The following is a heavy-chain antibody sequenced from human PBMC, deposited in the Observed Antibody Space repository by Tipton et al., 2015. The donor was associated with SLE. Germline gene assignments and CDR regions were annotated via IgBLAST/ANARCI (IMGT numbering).Heavy chain of an antibody. J-gene: IGHJ4*02. D-gene: IGHD3-16*02. V-gene: IGHV4-31*03. CDR1: GGSVSRGYYY. CDR3: ARVWTYDHWDRNTAYFDQ. CDR2: IYYGGKT. Sequence: TLSLTCSVSGGSVSRGYYYWTWIRQLPGRGLEWIGYIYYGGKTHYNPSLNSRVTISIDTSKNHFSLRLSSVTAADTAVYYCARVWTYDHWDRNTAYFDQWGQGALVTVSS.